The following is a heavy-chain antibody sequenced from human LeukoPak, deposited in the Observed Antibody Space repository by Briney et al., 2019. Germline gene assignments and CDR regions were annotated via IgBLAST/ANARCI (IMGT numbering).Heavy chain of an antibody. D-gene: IGHD3-9*01. CDR2: MNPSGDTT. Sequence: ASVKVSCKTSGYNYTNYYMHWVRQAPGHGLERMGIMNPSGDTTTYAEKFQGRVTMTRDTSTSTVYMELSSLRSEDTAVYYCARGGALRYFEWFSAYWGQGTLVTVSS. CDR3: ARGGALRYFEWFSAY. J-gene: IGHJ4*02. V-gene: IGHV1-46*01. CDR1: GYNYTNYY.